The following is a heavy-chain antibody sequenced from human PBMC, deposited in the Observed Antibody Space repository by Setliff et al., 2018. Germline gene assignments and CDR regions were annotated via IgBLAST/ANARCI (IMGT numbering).Heavy chain of an antibody. V-gene: IGHV4-34*01. CDR3: ARLPNYVWGSPVDY. J-gene: IGHJ4*02. CDR1: GGSFRGYY. Sequence: NPSETLSLTCGVYGGSFRGYYWSWIRQPPGKGLEWVGEINHSGRTFYNPSLKSRVTISVDTSKNQFSLTLSSVTAADTAVYYCARLPNYVWGSPVDYWGQGTLVTVSS. D-gene: IGHD3-16*01. CDR2: INHSGRT.